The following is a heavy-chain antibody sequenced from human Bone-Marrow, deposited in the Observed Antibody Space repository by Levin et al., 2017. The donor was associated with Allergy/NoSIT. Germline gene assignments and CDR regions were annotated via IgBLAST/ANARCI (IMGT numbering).Heavy chain of an antibody. CDR2: ISAYNGNT. CDR1: GYTFTSYG. CDR3: ARVGLNSGSYYAGYYYYGMDV. V-gene: IGHV1-18*01. Sequence: GESLKISCKASGYTFTSYGISWVRQAPGQGLEWMGWISAYNGNTNYAQKFQGRVTMTTDTSTSTAYMELRSLRSDDTAVYYCARVGLNSGSYYAGYYYYGMDVWGQGTTVTVSS. D-gene: IGHD1-26*01. J-gene: IGHJ6*02.